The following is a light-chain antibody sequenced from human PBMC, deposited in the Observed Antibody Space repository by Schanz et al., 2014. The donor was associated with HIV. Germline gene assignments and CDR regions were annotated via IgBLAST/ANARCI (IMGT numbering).Light chain of an antibody. CDR3: QHYDSSPLA. Sequence: EIVLTQSPGILSLSPGATATLSCRASQTITYNYLAWYQQKAGQAPRLLIYGASRRATGIPDRFSGSGSGTDFTLTVSRLEPEDFAVYFCQHYDSSPLAFGQGTKVEIK. V-gene: IGKV3-20*01. CDR2: GAS. J-gene: IGKJ1*01. CDR1: QTITYNY.